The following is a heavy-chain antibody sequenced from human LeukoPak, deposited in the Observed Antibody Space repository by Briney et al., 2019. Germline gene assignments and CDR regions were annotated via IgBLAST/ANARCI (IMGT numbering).Heavy chain of an antibody. V-gene: IGHV5-51*07. D-gene: IGHD3-22*01. CDR2: IYPDDSDT. CDR1: GYRFSDYW. J-gene: IGHJ4*02. Sequence: GESLKISCKGSGYRFSDYWIGWVHQMPGKGLEWMGIIYPDDSDTRYSPSFQGQVTFSADKSTSTAYLQWSSLKASDTAMYYCAKYYYDRSVGPFDYWGQGTLVTVSS. CDR3: AKYYYDRSVGPFDY.